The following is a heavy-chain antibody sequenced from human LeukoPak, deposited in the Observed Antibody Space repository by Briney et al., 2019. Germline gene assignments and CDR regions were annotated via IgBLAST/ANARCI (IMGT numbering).Heavy chain of an antibody. Sequence: PSETLSLTCAVYGGSFSGYYWSWIRQPPGKRLEWIGEINHSGSTNYNPSLKSRVTISVDTSKNQFSLKLSSVTAADTAVYYCARDRIHYYGSGSYFDYWGQGTLATVSS. CDR3: ARDRIHYYGSGSYFDY. CDR1: GGSFSGYY. D-gene: IGHD3-10*01. V-gene: IGHV4-34*01. J-gene: IGHJ4*02. CDR2: INHSGST.